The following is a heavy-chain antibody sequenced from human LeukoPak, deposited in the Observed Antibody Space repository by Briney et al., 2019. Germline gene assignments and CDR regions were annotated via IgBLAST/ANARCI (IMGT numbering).Heavy chain of an antibody. V-gene: IGHV4-59*08. CDR1: GGSISSYY. Sequence: PSETLSLTCTVSGGSISSYYWSWIRQPPGKGLEWIGYNYYSGSTNYNPSLKSRVTISVDTSKNQFSLKLSSVTAANTAVYYCARRAAKAWFDPWGQGTLVTVSS. D-gene: IGHD2-15*01. CDR3: ARRAAKAWFDP. J-gene: IGHJ5*02. CDR2: NYYSGST.